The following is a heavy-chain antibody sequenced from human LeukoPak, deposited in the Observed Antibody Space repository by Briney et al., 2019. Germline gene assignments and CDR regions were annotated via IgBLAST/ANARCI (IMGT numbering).Heavy chain of an antibody. Sequence: GESLKISCKGSGYSFTRYWIGWVRQMPGKGLEWMGIIYPGDSDTRYSPSFQGQVTISADKSISTAYLQWSSLKASDTATYYCARQYMVRGVIVGDYWGQGTLVTVSS. CDR1: GYSFTRYW. V-gene: IGHV5-51*01. CDR3: ARQYMVRGVIVGDY. CDR2: IYPGDSDT. J-gene: IGHJ4*02. D-gene: IGHD3-10*01.